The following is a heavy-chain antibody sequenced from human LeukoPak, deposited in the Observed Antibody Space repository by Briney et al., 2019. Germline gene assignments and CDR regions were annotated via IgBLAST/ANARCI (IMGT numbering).Heavy chain of an antibody. V-gene: IGHV4-59*01. CDR3: ARDLVEYYGSGSYYPRTSRYYYYGMDV. J-gene: IGHJ6*04. CDR1: GGSTSSYY. CDR2: IYYSGST. D-gene: IGHD3-10*01. Sequence: MASETLSLTCTVSGGSTSSYYWSWIRQPPGKGLEWIGYIYYSGSTNYNPSLKSRVTISVDTSKNQFSLKLSSVTAEDTAVYYCARDLVEYYGSGSYYPRTSRYYYYGMDVWGKGTTVTVSS.